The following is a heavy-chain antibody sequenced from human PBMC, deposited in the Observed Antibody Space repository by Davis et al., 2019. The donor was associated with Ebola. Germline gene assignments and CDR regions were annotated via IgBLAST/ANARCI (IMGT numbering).Heavy chain of an antibody. CDR1: GFTFDDYA. CDR2: ISWNSGSI. CDR3: AKGITIFGVVRIDAFDI. Sequence: SLKISCAASGFTFDDYAMHWVRQAPGKGLEWVSGISWNSGSIGYADSVKGRFTISRDNAKNSLYLQMNSLRAEDTALYYCAKGITIFGVVRIDAFDIWGQGTMVTVSS. J-gene: IGHJ3*02. V-gene: IGHV3-9*01. D-gene: IGHD3-3*01.